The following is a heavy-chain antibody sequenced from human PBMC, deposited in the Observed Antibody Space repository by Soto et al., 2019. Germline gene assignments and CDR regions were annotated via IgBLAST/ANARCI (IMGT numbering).Heavy chain of an antibody. CDR2: IYYSGST. Sequence: SETLSLTCTVSGGSISSGDYYWSWFRQPPGKGLEWIGYIYYSGSTYYNPSLKSRVTISVDTSKNQFSLKLSSVTAADTAVYYCARDRLRGYYYYGMDLWGQGTTVTV. D-gene: IGHD3-16*01. J-gene: IGHJ6*02. V-gene: IGHV4-30-4*01. CDR3: ARDRLRGYYYYGMDL. CDR1: GGSISSGDYY.